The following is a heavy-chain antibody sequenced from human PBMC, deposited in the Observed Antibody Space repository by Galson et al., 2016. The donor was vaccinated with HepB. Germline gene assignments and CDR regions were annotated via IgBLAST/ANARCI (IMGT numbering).Heavy chain of an antibody. V-gene: IGHV4-61*01. J-gene: IGHJ6*02. D-gene: IGHD1-26*01. CDR3: ARDRLGGTTKYLYYGMDV. CDR2: IYYSGTT. Sequence: LSLTCTVSGDSVSSGSYYWSWIRQPPGKGLEWIGYIYYSGTTNYNPSLKSRVTISVDTSKNQFSLKMRSVTAADTAVYYCARDRLGGTTKYLYYGMDVWGQGTTVTVSS. CDR1: GDSVSSGSYY.